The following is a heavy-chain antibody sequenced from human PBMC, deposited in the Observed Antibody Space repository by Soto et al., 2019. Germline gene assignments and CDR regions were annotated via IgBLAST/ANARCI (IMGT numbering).Heavy chain of an antibody. V-gene: IGHV4-59*01. Sequence: QVQLQESGPGLVKPSETLSLTCTVSGGSISRYYWSWIRQPPGKGLEWIGYMYNTGSTVYNPPFKILVTISVDTSKNQFSLKLNSVTAADTAVYYCARDLWGYCGTDCYPLDVWGQGPTVTVSS. CDR1: GGSISRYY. CDR2: MYNTGST. J-gene: IGHJ6*02. CDR3: ARDLWGYCGTDCYPLDV. D-gene: IGHD2-21*02.